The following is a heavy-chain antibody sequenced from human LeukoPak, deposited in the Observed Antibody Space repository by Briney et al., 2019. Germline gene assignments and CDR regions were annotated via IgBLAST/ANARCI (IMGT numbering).Heavy chain of an antibody. J-gene: IGHJ4*02. CDR2: IYTSGST. CDR1: GDSISSYY. D-gene: IGHD3-10*01. V-gene: IGHV4-4*07. Sequence: SETLSLTCTVSGDSISSYYWSWIRPPAGKGLEWIGRIYTSGSTNYNPSLKSRVTMSVDTSKNQFSLKLSSVTAADTAVYYCAREKGPHWFGGIHDYWGQGTLVTVSS. CDR3: AREKGPHWFGGIHDY.